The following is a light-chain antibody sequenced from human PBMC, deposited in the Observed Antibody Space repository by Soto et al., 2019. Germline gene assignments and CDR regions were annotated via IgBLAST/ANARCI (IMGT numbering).Light chain of an antibody. V-gene: IGKV2-28*01. CDR1: QSLLHSNGYNY. J-gene: IGKJ1*01. CDR3: MQALHSPPT. Sequence: DTVMTQSPLSLPVTPGAPASISCRSSQSLLHSNGYNYLDWYLQKPGQSPQLLIYLGSNRASGVTDRFSGSRSGTDFTLKISRVEAEDVGVYYCMQALHSPPTFGQGTKVEIK. CDR2: LGS.